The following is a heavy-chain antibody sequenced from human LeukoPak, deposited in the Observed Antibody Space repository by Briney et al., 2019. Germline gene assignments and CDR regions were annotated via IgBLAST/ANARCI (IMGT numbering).Heavy chain of an antibody. D-gene: IGHD3-22*01. V-gene: IGHV4-34*01. CDR2: INHSGST. J-gene: IGHJ4*02. Sequence: SETLSLTCAVYGGSFSGYYWSWIRRPPGKGLEWIGEINHSGSTNYNPSLKSRVTISVDTSKNQFSLKLSSVTAADTAVYYCARRSYYDSSGYYAPGFRFDYWGQGTLVTVSS. CDR1: GGSFSGYY. CDR3: ARRSYYDSSGYYAPGFRFDY.